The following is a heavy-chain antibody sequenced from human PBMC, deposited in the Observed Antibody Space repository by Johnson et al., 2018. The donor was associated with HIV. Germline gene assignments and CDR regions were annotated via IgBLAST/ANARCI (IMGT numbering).Heavy chain of an antibody. J-gene: IGHJ3*02. CDR3: TSIPPPKLDGAFDI. CDR2: ISGSGSST. CDR1: GFIFRSSA. V-gene: IGHV3-23*04. D-gene: IGHD5-24*01. Sequence: VQLVESGGGVVQPGGSRRLSCAASGFIFRSSAMSWVRQAPGKGLEWVAAISGSGSSTYYADSVKGRFTISRDNSKNTLYLQMNSLRVEDTAEYYCTSIPPPKLDGAFDIWGQGTMVTVSS.